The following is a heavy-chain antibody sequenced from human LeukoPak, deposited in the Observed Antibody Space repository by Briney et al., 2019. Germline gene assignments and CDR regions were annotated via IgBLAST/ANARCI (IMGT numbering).Heavy chain of an antibody. CDR2: VHTSGTT. V-gene: IGHV4-4*07. D-gene: IGHD5-18*01. J-gene: IGHJ4*02. CDR3: ARDGLYSYGYSYFDY. CDR1: GVSISSYH. Sequence: PSETLSLTCTVSGVSISSYHWSWIRQPAGKGPEWIGRVHTSGTTNYNPSLKSRVTMSVDTSKNQLSLILTSVTAADTAVYYCARDGLYSYGYSYFDYWGQGTLVTVSS.